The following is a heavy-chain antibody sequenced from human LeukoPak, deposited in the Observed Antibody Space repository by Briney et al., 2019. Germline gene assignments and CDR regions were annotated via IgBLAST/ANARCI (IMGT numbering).Heavy chain of an antibody. CDR1: GYIFPNYW. J-gene: IGHJ3*02. CDR3: ARSRAEKVPVWGSYRHHDAFDI. V-gene: IGHV5-51*01. CDR2: IYPGDSDT. Sequence: GXSLQISCKGSGYIFPNYWIGWGRPVPGKGLEWMGIIYPGDSDTTYKPALQGQVTISADKSISTAYLQWSSLKASDTAMYYCARSRAEKVPVWGSYRHHDAFDIWGQGTRVTVSS. D-gene: IGHD3-16*02.